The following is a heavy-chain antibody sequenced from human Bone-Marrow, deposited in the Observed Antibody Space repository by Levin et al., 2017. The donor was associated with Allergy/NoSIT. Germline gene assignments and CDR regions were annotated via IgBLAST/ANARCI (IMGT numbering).Heavy chain of an antibody. CDR2: IKSKADGGTT. CDR3: TTESTLWGAGIDY. D-gene: IGHD3-16*01. Sequence: ASETLSLTCAASGFTFTNAWMNWVRQAPGKGLEWVGRIKSKADGGTTDYAAPVKGRFTTSRDDSKNTLYLQMNSLRTEDTAVYYCTTESTLWGAGIDYWGQGALVTVSS. V-gene: IGHV3-15*01. CDR1: GFTFTNAW. J-gene: IGHJ4*02.